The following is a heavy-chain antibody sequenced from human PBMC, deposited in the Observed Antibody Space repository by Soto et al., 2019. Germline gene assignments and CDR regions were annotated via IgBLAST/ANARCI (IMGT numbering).Heavy chain of an antibody. D-gene: IGHD2-21*01. J-gene: IGHJ5*02. V-gene: IGHV4-61*01. Sequence: PSETLSLTCTVSGASVSSGNYYWNWIRQSPVKGLEWIGFIYSSGSTNYSPSLKSRVTMSLYTSKNHFSLRLTSVTAADTAVYFCASSNYHVVAASVRFAPCGQGYMLTVSA. CDR3: ASSNYHVVAASVRFAP. CDR1: GASVSSGNYY. CDR2: IYSSGST.